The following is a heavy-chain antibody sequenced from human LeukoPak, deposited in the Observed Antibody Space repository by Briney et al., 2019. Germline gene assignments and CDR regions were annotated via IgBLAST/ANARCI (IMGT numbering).Heavy chain of an antibody. V-gene: IGHV3-66*01. CDR1: GFTFSSYA. CDR3: ARDIAAGGYGMDV. D-gene: IGHD6-13*01. Sequence: PGGSLRLSCAASGFTFSSYAMSWARQAPGKGLEWVSVIYSGGNTYYADSVKGRFTISRDNSKNTLYLQMNSLRAEDTAVYYCARDIAAGGYGMDVWGQGTTVTVSS. CDR2: IYSGGNT. J-gene: IGHJ6*02.